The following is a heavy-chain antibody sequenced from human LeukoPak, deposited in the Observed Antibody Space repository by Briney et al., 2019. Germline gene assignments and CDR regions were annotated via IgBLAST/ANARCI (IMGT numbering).Heavy chain of an antibody. CDR1: GGTFSSYA. CDR2: INPSGGST. J-gene: IGHJ4*02. D-gene: IGHD2-2*01. V-gene: IGHV1-46*03. Sequence: ASVKVSCKASGGTFSSYAISWVRQAPGQGLEWMGIINPSGGSTSYAQKFQGRVTMTRDTSTSTVYMEVSSLRSEDTAVYYCARDEGYCSSTNCYLFDYWGQGTLVTVSS. CDR3: ARDEGYCSSTNCYLFDY.